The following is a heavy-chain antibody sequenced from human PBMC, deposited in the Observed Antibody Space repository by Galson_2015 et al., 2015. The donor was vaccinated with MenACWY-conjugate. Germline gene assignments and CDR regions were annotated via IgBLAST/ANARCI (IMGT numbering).Heavy chain of an antibody. CDR1: GDSVGSGGYW. D-gene: IGHD2/OR15-2a*01. CDR3: ARNGDYCQDY. Sequence: SETLSLTCAVSGDSVGSGGYWWSWVRQSPGKGLEWIGEFHHSGSTSYNPSLKSRVTMSVDKSKNHFSLNLTSVTDADTAVYYCARNGDYCQDYWGQGTVVTISS. J-gene: IGHJ4*02. V-gene: IGHV4-4*02. CDR2: FHHSGST.